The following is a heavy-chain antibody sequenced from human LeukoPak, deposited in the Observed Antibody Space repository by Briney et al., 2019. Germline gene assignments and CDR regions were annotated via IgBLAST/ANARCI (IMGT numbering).Heavy chain of an antibody. Sequence: LGESLKISCRDSGYSFNTYWIGWVRQMPGKGLEWMGIIYPDDSDTRYNPSFQGRVTISVDKSISTAYLQWSSLEASDTAMYYCARQPVEMATITRYYYYYGMDVWGQGTTVTVSS. CDR2: IYPDDSDT. J-gene: IGHJ6*02. CDR1: GYSFNTYW. CDR3: ARQPVEMATITRYYYYYGMDV. V-gene: IGHV5-51*01. D-gene: IGHD5-24*01.